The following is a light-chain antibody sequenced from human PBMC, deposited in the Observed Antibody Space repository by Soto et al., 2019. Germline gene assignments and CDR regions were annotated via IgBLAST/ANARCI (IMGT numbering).Light chain of an antibody. V-gene: IGKV1-39*01. CDR1: QSITTY. Sequence: DIQMTQSPSSLSASVGDRVTITCRASQSITTYLNWYQQKPGKAPELLIYAASSLQSGVPSRFSGSGSGTDFTLTISSLQPEDFATYYCQQSYSTPVAFGQGTKVELK. J-gene: IGKJ1*01. CDR2: AAS. CDR3: QQSYSTPVA.